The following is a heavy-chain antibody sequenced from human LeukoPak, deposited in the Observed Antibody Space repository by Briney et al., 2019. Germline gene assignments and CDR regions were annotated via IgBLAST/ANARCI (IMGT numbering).Heavy chain of an antibody. V-gene: IGHV3-23*01. CDR3: AKSKGPRIVVVPAAIGAFDY. J-gene: IGHJ4*02. CDR1: GFTFSSYA. CDR2: ISGSGGST. Sequence: GGSLRLSCAASGFTFSSYAMSWVRQAPGKGLEWVSAISGSGGSTYYADSVKGRFTISRDNSKNTLYLQMNSLRAEDTAVYYCAKSKGPRIVVVPAAIGAFDYWGQGTLVTVSS. D-gene: IGHD2-2*01.